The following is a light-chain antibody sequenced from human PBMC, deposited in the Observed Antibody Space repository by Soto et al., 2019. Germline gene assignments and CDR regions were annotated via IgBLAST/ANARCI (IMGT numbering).Light chain of an antibody. Sequence: DIQMTQSPSSLSASLGDRVSITCRASQGISNFLAWYQQKPGRAPRRLIYAATSTQSGVPSRFSGSGSGTNVPLTIRSLQPVVVATEYCQNYYRAPWTVGPGTKVEI. CDR1: QGISNF. V-gene: IGKV1-27*01. CDR3: QNYYRAPWT. CDR2: AAT. J-gene: IGKJ1*01.